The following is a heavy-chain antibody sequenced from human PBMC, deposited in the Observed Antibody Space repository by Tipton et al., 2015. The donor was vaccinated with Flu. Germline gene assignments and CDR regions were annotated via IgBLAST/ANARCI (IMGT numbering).Heavy chain of an antibody. CDR2: IYTSGST. J-gene: IGHJ3*02. D-gene: IGHD3-16*01. Sequence: TLSLTCTVSGGSISSSSYYWGWIRQPAGKGLEWIGRIYTSGSTNYNPSLKSRVTMSVDTSKNQFSLKLSSVTAADTAVYYCARQGITDAFDIWGQGTMVTVSS. CDR3: ARQGITDAFDI. CDR1: GGSISSSSYY. V-gene: IGHV4-61*02.